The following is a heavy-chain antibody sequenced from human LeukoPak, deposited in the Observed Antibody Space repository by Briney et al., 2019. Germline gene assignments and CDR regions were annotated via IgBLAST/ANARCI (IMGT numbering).Heavy chain of an antibody. CDR2: ISYDGSNK. CDR1: GFTFSSYA. D-gene: IGHD6-19*01. CDR3: ARVSLAVAGFYFDY. V-gene: IGHV3-30-3*01. J-gene: IGHJ4*02. Sequence: GRSLRLSCAASGFTFSSYAMHWVRQAPGKGLEWVAVISYDGSNKYYADSVKGRFTISRDNSKNTLYLQMNSLRAEDTAVYNCARVSLAVAGFYFDYWGQGTLVTVSS.